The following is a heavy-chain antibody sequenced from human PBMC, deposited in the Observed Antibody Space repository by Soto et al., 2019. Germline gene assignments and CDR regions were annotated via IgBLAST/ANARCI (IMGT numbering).Heavy chain of an antibody. CDR2: FDPEDGET. Sequence: GASVKASCKVSGYTHTELSMHWVRQAPGKGLEWMGGFDPEDGETIYAQKFQGRVTMTEDTSTDTAYMELSSLRSEDTAVYYCATSIYYDILTGYYNPPRHNWFDPWGQGTLVTVSS. D-gene: IGHD3-9*01. CDR3: ATSIYYDILTGYYNPPRHNWFDP. CDR1: GYTHTELS. J-gene: IGHJ5*02. V-gene: IGHV1-24*01.